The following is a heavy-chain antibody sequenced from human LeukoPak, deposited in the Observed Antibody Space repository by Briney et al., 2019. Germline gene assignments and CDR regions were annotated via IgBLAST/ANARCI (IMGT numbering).Heavy chain of an antibody. CDR2: IKQDGSEK. D-gene: IGHD3-16*02. V-gene: IGHV3-7*01. CDR3: ARLYYDYVWGSYPYDY. J-gene: IGHJ4*02. CDR1: GFTFSSYW. Sequence: PGGSLRLSCAASGFTFSSYWMSWVRQAPGKGLEWVANIKQDGSEKYYVDSVKGRFTISRDNAKNSLYLQMNSLRAEDTAVYYCARLYYDYVWGSYPYDYWGQGTLVTVSS.